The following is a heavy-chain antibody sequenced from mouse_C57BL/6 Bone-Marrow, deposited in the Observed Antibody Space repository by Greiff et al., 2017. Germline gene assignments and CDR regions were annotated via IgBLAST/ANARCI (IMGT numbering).Heavy chain of an antibody. CDR3: ARRGSYFDY. CDR2: IWPGGGT. V-gene: IGHV2-9-1*01. D-gene: IGHD3-1*01. CDR1: GFSLTSYA. Sequence: VKLMESGPGLVAPSQSLSITCTVSGFSLTSYAISWVRQPPGKGLEWLGVIWPGGGTNYNSALKSRLSISKDNSKSQVFLKMNSLQTDDTARYYCARRGSYFDYWGQGTTLTVSS. J-gene: IGHJ2*01.